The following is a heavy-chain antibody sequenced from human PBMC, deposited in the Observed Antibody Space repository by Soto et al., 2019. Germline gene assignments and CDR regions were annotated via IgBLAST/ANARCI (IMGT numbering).Heavy chain of an antibody. CDR1: GFTFSDYY. CDR2: ISSSGNSI. V-gene: IGHV3-11*01. Sequence: LRLSCAASGFTFSDYYMTWIRQAPGKGLEWVSYISSSGNSIYYADSVRGRFTVSRDNAKNSLFLQMNSLRAEDTAVYYCARGAAAGRSFDYWGLGTLVTVSS. CDR3: ARGAAAGRSFDY. D-gene: IGHD6-13*01. J-gene: IGHJ4*02.